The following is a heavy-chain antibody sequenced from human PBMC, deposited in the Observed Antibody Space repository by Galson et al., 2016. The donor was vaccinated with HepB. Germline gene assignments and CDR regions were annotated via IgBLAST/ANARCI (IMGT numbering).Heavy chain of an antibody. CDR2: INPAGSGT. CDR1: GYTFSNYY. Sequence: SVKVSCKASGYTFSNYYVHWVRQAPGQGLEWMGIINPAGSGTTYAQKFQGRVTMTSDTSTSTVYMELSSLRSEDTGVYYCARDDGEWELLSGSVHYWGQGTLVTVSS. CDR3: ARDDGEWELLSGSVHY. J-gene: IGHJ4*02. V-gene: IGHV1-46*01. D-gene: IGHD1-26*01.